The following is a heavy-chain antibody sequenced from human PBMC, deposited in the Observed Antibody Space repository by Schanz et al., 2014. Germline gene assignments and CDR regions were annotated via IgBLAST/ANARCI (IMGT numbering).Heavy chain of an antibody. CDR1: GFTFSSYA. J-gene: IGHJ4*02. Sequence: QVQLLESGGGLVQPGGSLRLSCAASGFTFSSYAMHWVRQAPGKGLEWVAVISYDGSNKYYADSVKGRFTISRDNSKNTLYLQMNSLRAEDTAVYYCARANYRRKINFDYWGRGTLVTVSS. V-gene: IGHV3-30-3*01. CDR2: ISYDGSNK. CDR3: ARANYRRKINFDY. D-gene: IGHD3-10*01.